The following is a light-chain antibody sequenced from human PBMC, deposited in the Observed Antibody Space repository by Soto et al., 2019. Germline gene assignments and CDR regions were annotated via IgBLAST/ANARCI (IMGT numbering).Light chain of an antibody. CDR1: SSDVGGYNY. J-gene: IGLJ3*02. CDR2: EVS. CDR3: CSYTSGSTRV. V-gene: IGLV2-14*01. Sequence: QSALTQPASVSGSPGQSITISCTGTSSDVGGYNYVSWYQQHPGKAPKLMIYEVSNRPSGVSNRFSGSKAGNTASLTISGRQAEDEADYYCCSYTSGSTRVFGGGTKLTVL.